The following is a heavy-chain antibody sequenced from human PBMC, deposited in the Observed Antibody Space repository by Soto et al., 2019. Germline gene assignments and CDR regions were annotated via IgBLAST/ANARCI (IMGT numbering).Heavy chain of an antibody. CDR1: GGSISSGGYY. J-gene: IGHJ4*02. D-gene: IGHD3-10*01. Sequence: PSETLSLTCTVSGGSISSGGYYWSWIRQHPGKGLEWIGYIYYSGSTYYNPSLKSRVTISVDTSKNQFSLKLSSVTAADTAVYYCARLRFYGSGSYYFDFDYWGQGTLVTVSS. V-gene: IGHV4-31*03. CDR2: IYYSGST. CDR3: ARLRFYGSGSYYFDFDY.